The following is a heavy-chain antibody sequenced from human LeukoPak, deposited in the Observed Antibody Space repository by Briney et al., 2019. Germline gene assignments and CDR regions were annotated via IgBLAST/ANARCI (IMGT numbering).Heavy chain of an antibody. J-gene: IGHJ5*02. CDR2: INHSGNT. CDR3: ARGGGRAVIWDNWFDP. V-gene: IGHV4-34*01. D-gene: IGHD2-2*02. Sequence: SETLSLTCAVYGGSFSGFYWPWIRQPPGKGLEWIGEINHSGNTNCNPSLKSRVTISVDTSKKQCSLKMSSVNAADTGVYYCARGGGRAVIWDNWFDPWGQGTLVTVSS. CDR1: GGSFSGFY.